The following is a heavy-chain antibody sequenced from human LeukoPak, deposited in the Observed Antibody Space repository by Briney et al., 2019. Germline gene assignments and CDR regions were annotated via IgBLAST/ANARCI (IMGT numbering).Heavy chain of an antibody. Sequence: SETLSLTCTVSGGSISSSSYYWGWIRQPPGKGLEWIGSIYYSGSTYYNPSLKSRVTISVDTSKNQFSLKLSSVTAADTAVYYCARGGLATSTFDSWGQGTLVTVSS. D-gene: IGHD5-24*01. CDR2: IYYSGST. CDR3: ARGGLATSTFDS. V-gene: IGHV4-39*07. CDR1: GGSISSSSYY. J-gene: IGHJ4*02.